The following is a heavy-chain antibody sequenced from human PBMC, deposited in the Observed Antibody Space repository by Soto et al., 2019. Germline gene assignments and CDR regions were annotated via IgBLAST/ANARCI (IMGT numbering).Heavy chain of an antibody. CDR2: INPNSGGT. Sequence: GASVKVSCKASGYTFTGYYMHWVRQAPGQGLEWMGWINPNSGGTNYAQKFQGRVTMTRDTSISTAYMELSRLRSDDTAVYYCATVEMATITPLFDYWGQGTLVTVSS. CDR3: ATVEMATITPLFDY. D-gene: IGHD5-12*01. CDR1: GYTFTGYY. V-gene: IGHV1-2*02. J-gene: IGHJ4*02.